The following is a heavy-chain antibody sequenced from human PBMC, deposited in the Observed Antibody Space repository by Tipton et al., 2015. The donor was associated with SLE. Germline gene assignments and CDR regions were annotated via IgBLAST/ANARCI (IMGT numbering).Heavy chain of an antibody. J-gene: IGHJ1*01. CDR1: GGTFSSYA. CDR3: ASGDCSSTSCYRAEYFQH. Sequence: QSGAEEKKPGSSVKVSCKASGGTFSSYAISWVRQAPGQGLEWMGGIIPIFGTANYAQKFQGRVTITTDESTSTAYMELSSLRSEDTAVYYCASGDCSSTSCYRAEYFQHWGQGTLVTVSS. D-gene: IGHD2-2*01. V-gene: IGHV1-69*05. CDR2: IIPIFGTA.